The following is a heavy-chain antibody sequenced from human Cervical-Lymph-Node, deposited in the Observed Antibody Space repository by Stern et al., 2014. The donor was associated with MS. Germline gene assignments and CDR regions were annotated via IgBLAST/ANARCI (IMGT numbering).Heavy chain of an antibody. J-gene: IGHJ5*02. CDR1: GCSISSFY. V-gene: IGHV4-59*01. CDR3: ARGAGWFDP. Sequence: VQLVESGPGLVKPSETLSLTCTVSGCSISSFYWSWIRQPPGKGLEWIGYIYSSGSTNYNPSLSSRDTITVDTTTNQYSPTLQSVTAADTAVYYCARGAGWFDPWGQGTLVTVSS. CDR2: IYSSGST.